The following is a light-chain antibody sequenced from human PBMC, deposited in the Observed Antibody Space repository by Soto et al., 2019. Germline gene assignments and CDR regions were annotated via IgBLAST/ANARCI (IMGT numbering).Light chain of an antibody. CDR3: QSYDSRLSGYV. CDR2: GNS. V-gene: IGLV1-40*01. Sequence: QSVLTQPPSVSGAQGQRVTICCTGSSSNIGAGYDVHWYQQLPGTAPKILIYGNSNRPSGVPDRFSGSKSGTSASLAITGLQAEDEADYYCQSYDSRLSGYVFGTGTKVTVL. CDR1: SSNIGAGYD. J-gene: IGLJ1*01.